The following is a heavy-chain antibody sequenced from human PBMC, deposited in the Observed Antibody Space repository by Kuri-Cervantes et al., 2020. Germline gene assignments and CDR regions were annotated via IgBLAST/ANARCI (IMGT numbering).Heavy chain of an antibody. CDR2: ISGSDDST. V-gene: IGHV3-23*01. CDR3: ARDSSSLYYMDV. Sequence: GGSLRLSCAAFGFTFSTYAMSWVRQAPGKGLEWVSAISGSDDSTYYADSVKGRFTISRDNSKNTLYLQMNSLRAEDTAVYYCARDSSSLYYMDVWGKGTTVTVSS. J-gene: IGHJ6*03. CDR1: GFTFSTYA. D-gene: IGHD6-6*01.